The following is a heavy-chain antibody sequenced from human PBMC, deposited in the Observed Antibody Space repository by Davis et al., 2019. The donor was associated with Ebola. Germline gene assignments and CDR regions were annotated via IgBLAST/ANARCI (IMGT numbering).Heavy chain of an antibody. CDR2: FGTGGDT. Sequence: GESLKISCETSGFIFRNYVMSWVRQAPGKGLEWVSTFGTGGDTYYADSVKGRFAISRDNSRGTLYLQMNSLRAEDTAVYYCARGLLWFGELASYYFDYWGQGTLVTVSS. V-gene: IGHV3-23*01. CDR1: GFIFRNYV. CDR3: ARGLLWFGELASYYFDY. J-gene: IGHJ4*02. D-gene: IGHD3-10*01.